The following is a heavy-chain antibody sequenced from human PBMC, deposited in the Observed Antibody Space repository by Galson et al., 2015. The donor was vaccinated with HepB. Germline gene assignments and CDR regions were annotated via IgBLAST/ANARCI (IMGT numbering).Heavy chain of an antibody. CDR1: GFTFSSYA. V-gene: IGHV3-23*01. J-gene: IGHJ4*02. D-gene: IGHD4-17*01. CDR2: ISGSGGST. CDR3: ARLRFFRSPGDFDY. Sequence: SLRLSCAASGFTFSSYAMSWVRQAPGKGLEWVSAISGSGGSTYYADSVEGRFTISRDNSKNTLYLQMNSLRAEDTAVYYCARLRFFRSPGDFDYWGQGTLVTVSS.